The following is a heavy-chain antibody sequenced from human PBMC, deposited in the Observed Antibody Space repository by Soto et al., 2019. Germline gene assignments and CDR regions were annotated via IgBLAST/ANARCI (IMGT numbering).Heavy chain of an antibody. J-gene: IGHJ4*02. V-gene: IGHV3-30-3*01. CDR2: ISYDGNNE. Sequence: QVQLVESGGGVVQPGRSLRLSCAASGFTFGSYAMHWVRQAPGKGLEWVAGISYDGNNEYYADSVKGRFTLSRDNSKSTLYLQMNSLRTDDTAVYYCARDPDSSGYYVFDYWGQGTLVTVPS. CDR3: ARDPDSSGYYVFDY. D-gene: IGHD3-22*01. CDR1: GFTFGSYA.